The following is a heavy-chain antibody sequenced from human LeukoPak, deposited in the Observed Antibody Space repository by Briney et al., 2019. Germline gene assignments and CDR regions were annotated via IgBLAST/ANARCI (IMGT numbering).Heavy chain of an antibody. Sequence: SETLSLTCTVSGGSISNYYWSWVRQPPGKGLEWIGYIYYSGSTSYNPSLKSRVTISVDTSKNQFSLKLSSVTAADTAVYYCGRQGGSYRGYFDYWGQGTLVTVSS. V-gene: IGHV4-59*08. CDR1: GGSISNYY. CDR3: GRQGGSYRGYFDY. D-gene: IGHD1-26*01. J-gene: IGHJ4*02. CDR2: IYYSGST.